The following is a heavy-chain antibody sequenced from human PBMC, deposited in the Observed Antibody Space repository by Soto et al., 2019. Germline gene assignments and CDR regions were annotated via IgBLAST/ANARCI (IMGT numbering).Heavy chain of an antibody. J-gene: IGHJ4*02. Sequence: QVQLQESGPGLVKPSQTLSLTCTVSGGSISSGDYYWSWIRQPPGKGLEGIGYIYYSGSTYYNPSLKSRVTISVDTSKNQFSLKLSSVTAADTAVYYCARGRRMGYYGSGSDDFDYWGQGTLVTVSS. CDR1: GGSISSGDYY. CDR3: ARGRRMGYYGSGSDDFDY. D-gene: IGHD3-10*01. V-gene: IGHV4-30-4*01. CDR2: IYYSGST.